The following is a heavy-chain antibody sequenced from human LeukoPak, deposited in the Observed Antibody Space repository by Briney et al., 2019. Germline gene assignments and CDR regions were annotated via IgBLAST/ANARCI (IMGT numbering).Heavy chain of an antibody. J-gene: IGHJ4*02. V-gene: IGHV3-7*04. CDR2: IKQDGREK. CDR1: GFTFSIYW. D-gene: IGHD3-3*01. Sequence: PGGSLRLSCAVSGFTFSIYWMSWVRQAPGNGLEWVANIKQDGREKYYVDSVKGRFTISRDNAKNSLYLQMNSLRAEDTAVYYCAGELRYYDFWSGFQDFDYWGQGTLVTVSS. CDR3: AGELRYYDFWSGFQDFDY.